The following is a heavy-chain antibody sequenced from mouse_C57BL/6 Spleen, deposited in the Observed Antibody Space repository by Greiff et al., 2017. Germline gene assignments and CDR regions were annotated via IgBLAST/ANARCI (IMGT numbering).Heavy chain of an antibody. Sequence: EVKLQESGAELVWPGASVKLSCTASGFNIKDDYMHWVKQRPEQGLEWIGWIDPENGDTEYASKFQGKATITADTSSNTAYLQLSSLTSEDTAVYYCTTSGTDYAMDYWGQGTSVTVSS. CDR1: GFNIKDDY. CDR2: IDPENGDT. J-gene: IGHJ4*01. V-gene: IGHV14-4*01. D-gene: IGHD4-1*01. CDR3: TTSGTDYAMDY.